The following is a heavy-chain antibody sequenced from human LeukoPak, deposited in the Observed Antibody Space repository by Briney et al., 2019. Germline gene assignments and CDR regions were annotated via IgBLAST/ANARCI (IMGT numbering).Heavy chain of an antibody. J-gene: IGHJ4*02. Sequence: PGGSLRLSCAAAGFTFSSYEMKWVRQAPGKGLEWLSYISSIGTTIYYADSVKGRITVSRDNAKKSLHLQMNSLRAEDTAVYYCAAGLGDYWGQGTLVTVSS. CDR3: AAGLGDY. CDR1: GFTFSSYE. V-gene: IGHV3-48*03. CDR2: ISSIGTTI. D-gene: IGHD3/OR15-3a*01.